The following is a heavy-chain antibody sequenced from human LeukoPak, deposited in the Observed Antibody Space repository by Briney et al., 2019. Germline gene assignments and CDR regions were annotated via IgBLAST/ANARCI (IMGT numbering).Heavy chain of an antibody. D-gene: IGHD6-6*01. CDR2: IHYSGNT. J-gene: IGHJ4*02. V-gene: IGHV4-39*07. CDR1: GGSIDYSVYY. CDR3: ARIGNRVAARPEVFDY. Sequence: SETLSLTCSVSGGSIDYSVYYWGWIRQPPGKGLEWIGSIHYSGNTYYNLSLKSRVTFSVDTSKNQFSLELSSVTAADTAVYYCARIGNRVAARPEVFDYWGQGTLVTVSS.